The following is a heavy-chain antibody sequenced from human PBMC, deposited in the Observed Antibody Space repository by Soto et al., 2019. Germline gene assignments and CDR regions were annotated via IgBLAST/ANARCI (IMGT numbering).Heavy chain of an antibody. V-gene: IGHV3-30*18. CDR2: ISYDGSNK. CDR1: GFTFSTYG. J-gene: IGHJ4*01. D-gene: IGHD5-18*01. Sequence: QVQLVESGGGVVQPGRSLRLSCAASGFTFSTYGMHWVRQAPGKGLEWVAVISYDGSNKYYADSVKGRFTISRDNSKNTLYLQMSGLRAEDTGVYYCAKGFSYSVIDYWGQEPWSPSPQ. CDR3: AKGFSYSVIDY.